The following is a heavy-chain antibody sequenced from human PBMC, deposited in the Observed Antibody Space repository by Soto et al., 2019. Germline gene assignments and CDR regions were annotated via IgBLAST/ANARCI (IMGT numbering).Heavy chain of an antibody. CDR3: ARGQYHDVLTGYRNGVFYY. J-gene: IGHJ4*02. V-gene: IGHV4-34*01. Sequence: QVQLQQRGAGLLKPSETLSLTCAVYGGPFSGYYWSWIRQPPGKGLEWIGEINHSGSANYNPSLKSRVTISEATSKIQFSLKVTSVTAADTAVYYCARGQYHDVLTGYRNGVFYYWGQGTLVTVSS. CDR1: GGPFSGYY. CDR2: INHSGSA. D-gene: IGHD3-9*01.